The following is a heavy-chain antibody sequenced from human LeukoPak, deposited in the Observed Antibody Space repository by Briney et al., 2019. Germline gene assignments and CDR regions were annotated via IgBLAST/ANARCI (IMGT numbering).Heavy chain of an antibody. Sequence: GGSLRLSCAGSGITFRDHWMNWVRQAPGKGLVWVSRIKTDGSEASYGDGVRGSFVISRDNSRNMLFLLMNNVGDDAAAMYFCARDVGPYGGSPGADWGQGTLVIVSS. J-gene: IGHJ4*02. D-gene: IGHD1-26*01. CDR2: IKTDGSEA. V-gene: IGHV3-74*01. CDR1: GITFRDHW. CDR3: ARDVGPYGGSPGAD.